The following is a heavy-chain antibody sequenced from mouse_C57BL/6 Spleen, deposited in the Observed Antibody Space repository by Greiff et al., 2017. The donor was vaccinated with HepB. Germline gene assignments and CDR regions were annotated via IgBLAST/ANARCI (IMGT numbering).Heavy chain of an antibody. CDR1: GYSITSGYY. CDR3: ARDRGDYYGSSYVGYFDV. J-gene: IGHJ1*03. V-gene: IGHV3-6*01. Sequence: EVKLVESGPGLVKPSQSLSLTCSVTGYSITSGYYWNWIRQFPGNKLEWMGYISYDGSNNYNPSLKNRISITRDTSKNQFFLKLNSVTTEDTATYYCARDRGDYYGSSYVGYFDVWGTGTTVTVSS. CDR2: ISYDGSN. D-gene: IGHD1-1*01.